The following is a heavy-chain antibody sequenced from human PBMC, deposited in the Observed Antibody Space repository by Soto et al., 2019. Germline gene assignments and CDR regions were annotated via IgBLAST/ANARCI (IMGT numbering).Heavy chain of an antibody. CDR2: ISSSGSNI. Sequence: HPGGSLRLSCAASGFTFSSYEMNWVRQAPGKGLEWVSYISSSGSNIYYADSVKGRFTISRDNAKNSLYMQMNSLRAEDTAVYYCARMYYYDRDYWGQGTLVTVSS. V-gene: IGHV3-48*03. D-gene: IGHD3-22*01. J-gene: IGHJ4*02. CDR3: ARMYYYDRDY. CDR1: GFTFSSYE.